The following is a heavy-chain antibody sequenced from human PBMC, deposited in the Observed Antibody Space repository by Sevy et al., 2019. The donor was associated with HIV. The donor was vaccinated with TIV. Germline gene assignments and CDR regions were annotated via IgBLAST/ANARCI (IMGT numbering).Heavy chain of an antibody. V-gene: IGHV3-15*01. CDR3: TLEGLYCSGGSCYSEGFDS. D-gene: IGHD2-15*01. CDR1: GFTLSDAW. CDR2: IKSKTDGGTT. Sequence: GGSLRLSCAAFGFTLSDAWMSWVRQAPGKGLQWVGRIKSKTDGGTTDYAAPVKGRFTISRDDSKNTLYLQMNSLKTEDTALYYCTLEGLYCSGGSCYSEGFDSWRQGTLVTVSS. J-gene: IGHJ4*02.